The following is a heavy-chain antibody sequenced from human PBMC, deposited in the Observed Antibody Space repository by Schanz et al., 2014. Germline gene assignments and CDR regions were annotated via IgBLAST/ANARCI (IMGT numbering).Heavy chain of an antibody. CDR1: GGTFSSYA. D-gene: IGHD1-7*01. CDR3: ARDRWNYEGGIFDI. CDR2: IIPILGIA. V-gene: IGHV1-69*04. J-gene: IGHJ3*02. Sequence: QVQLVQSGAEVKKPGSSVKVSCKASGGTFSSYAISWVRQAPGQGLEWMGRIIPILGIANYAQKFQGRVTITADKSTSTAYMELISLTSEDTAVYYCARDRWNYEGGIFDIWGQGPMVTVSS.